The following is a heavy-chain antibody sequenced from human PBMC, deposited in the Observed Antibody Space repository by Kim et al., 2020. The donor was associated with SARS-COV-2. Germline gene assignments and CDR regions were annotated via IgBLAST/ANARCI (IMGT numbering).Heavy chain of an antibody. CDR1: GFTFNNYA. CDR3: VKGSSNWYPRDWFDP. Sequence: GGSLRLSCVASGFTFNNYALTWVRQAPGKGLEWVSVISGGGVSPKYADSVKGRFTISRDNSKNTLYLQMNRLRVEDTAVYYCVKGSSNWYPRDWFDPWGQGTLVIVSS. CDR2: ISGGGVSP. D-gene: IGHD6-13*01. V-gene: IGHV3-23*01. J-gene: IGHJ5*02.